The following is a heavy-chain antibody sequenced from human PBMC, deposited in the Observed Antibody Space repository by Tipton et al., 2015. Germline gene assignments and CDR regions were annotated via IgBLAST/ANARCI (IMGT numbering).Heavy chain of an antibody. V-gene: IGHV4-61*01. CDR2: TCYSGST. Sequence: TLSLTCTVSGGSVSSGRYYWSWIRQPPGKGLEWIGYTCYSGSTNYNPSLKSRVTISVDPSKNQFSLKLSSVTAADTAVYYCARVEYFYDSSGYSAAHFDYWGQGTLVIVSS. D-gene: IGHD3-22*01. CDR1: GGSVSSGRYY. CDR3: ARVEYFYDSSGYSAAHFDY. J-gene: IGHJ4*02.